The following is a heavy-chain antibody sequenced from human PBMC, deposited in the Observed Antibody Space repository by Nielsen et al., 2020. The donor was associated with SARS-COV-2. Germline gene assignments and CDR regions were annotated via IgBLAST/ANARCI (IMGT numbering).Heavy chain of an antibody. V-gene: IGHV6-1*01. D-gene: IGHD6-13*01. Sequence: WIRQSPSRGLEWLGRTYYRSKWYNDYAVSVKSRITINPDTSKNQFSLQLNSVTPEDTAVYYCARHWYSSSWGPRDWFDPWGQGTLVTVSS. CDR3: ARHWYSSSWGPRDWFDP. J-gene: IGHJ5*02. CDR2: TYYRSKWYN.